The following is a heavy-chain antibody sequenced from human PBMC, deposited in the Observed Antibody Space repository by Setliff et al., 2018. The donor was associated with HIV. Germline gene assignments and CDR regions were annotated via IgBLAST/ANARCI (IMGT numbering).Heavy chain of an antibody. J-gene: IGHJ4*01. CDR3: ARGRRLPGGKYFDY. CDR2: TNPGATT. V-gene: IGHV4-34*01. CDR1: GESFSGYF. Sequence: SETLSLTCAVYGESFSGYFWSWIRQPPGKGLEWIGETNPGATTNYNPPLKSRVTISVDTSKKQVSLKVNSLTAADTAVYYCARGRRLPGGKYFDYWGRGTLVTVSS. D-gene: IGHD3-16*01.